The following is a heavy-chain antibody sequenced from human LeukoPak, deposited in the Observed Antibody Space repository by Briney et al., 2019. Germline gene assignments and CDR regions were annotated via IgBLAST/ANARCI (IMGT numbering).Heavy chain of an antibody. J-gene: IGHJ4*02. D-gene: IGHD3-10*01. CDR2: IYPGDSDT. CDR1: GYSFTSYW. Sequence: GESLKISCKGSGYSFTSYWIGWVRQMPGKGLEWMGIIYPGDSDTRYSPSFQGQVTISADKSISTAYLQWSSLKASDTAMYYCARHIGRLWFGELSSPLDYWGQGTLVTVSS. V-gene: IGHV5-51*01. CDR3: ARHIGRLWFGELSSPLDY.